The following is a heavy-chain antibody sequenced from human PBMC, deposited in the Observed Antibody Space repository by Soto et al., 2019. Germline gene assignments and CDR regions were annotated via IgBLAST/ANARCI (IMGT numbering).Heavy chain of an antibody. Sequence: PGGSLRLSCAASGFTFSSYSMNWVRQAPGKGLEWVSSISSSSSYIYYADSVKGRFTISRDNAKNSLYLQMNSLRAEDTAVYYCARDQGYYGSGSYYRNVNFDYWGRGTLVTVSS. D-gene: IGHD3-10*01. V-gene: IGHV3-21*01. CDR2: ISSSSSYI. J-gene: IGHJ4*02. CDR3: ARDQGYYGSGSYYRNVNFDY. CDR1: GFTFSSYS.